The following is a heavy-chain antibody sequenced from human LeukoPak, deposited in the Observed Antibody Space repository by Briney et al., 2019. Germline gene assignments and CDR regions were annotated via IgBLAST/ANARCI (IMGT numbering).Heavy chain of an antibody. D-gene: IGHD5-18*01. J-gene: IGHJ4*02. CDR2: IYYSGST. CDR1: GGSVSSGSYY. V-gene: IGHV4-61*01. Sequence: SETLSLTCTVSGGSVSSGSYYWSWIRQPPGKGLEWIGYIYYSGSTNYNPSLKSRVTISVDTSKNQFSLKLSSVTAADTAVYYCARPNTAMVPYYFDYWGQGTLVTVSS. CDR3: ARPNTAMVPYYFDY.